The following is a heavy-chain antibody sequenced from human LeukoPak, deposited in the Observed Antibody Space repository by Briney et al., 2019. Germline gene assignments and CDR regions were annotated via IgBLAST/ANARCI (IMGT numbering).Heavy chain of an antibody. D-gene: IGHD2-15*01. J-gene: IGHJ4*02. Sequence: SETLSLTCAVYGGSFSGYYWSWIRQPPGKGLEWIGEINHSGSTNHNPSLKSRVTISVDTSKNQFSLKLSSVTAADTAVYYCARGRVAATYFDYWGQGTLVTVSS. CDR2: INHSGST. CDR1: GGSFSGYY. CDR3: ARGRVAATYFDY. V-gene: IGHV4-34*01.